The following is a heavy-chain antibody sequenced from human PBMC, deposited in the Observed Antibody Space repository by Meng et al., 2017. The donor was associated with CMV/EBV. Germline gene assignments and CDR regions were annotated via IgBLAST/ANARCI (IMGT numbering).Heavy chain of an antibody. V-gene: IGHV3-30-3*01. D-gene: IGHD3-22*01. CDR2: ISYDGSNK. CDR1: GLTFSSYA. Sequence: GGSLRLSCAASGLTFSSYAMHWVRQAPGKGLEWVAVISYDGSNKYYADSVKGRFTISRDNSKNTLYLQMNSLRAEDTAVYYCARGLDYYDSSGKFDYWGQGTLVTVSS. J-gene: IGHJ4*02. CDR3: ARGLDYYDSSGKFDY.